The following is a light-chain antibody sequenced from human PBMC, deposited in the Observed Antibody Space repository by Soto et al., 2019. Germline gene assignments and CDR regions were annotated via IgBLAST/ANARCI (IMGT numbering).Light chain of an antibody. CDR1: QSVSSN. Sequence: EIVLAQSPATLSVSPGERATLSCSASQSVSSNLAWYQQKPGQAPRLLIYRASIRATGIPARFSGTGSGTEFTLTISSLQSEDFAVYCCQEYNNWPPGDTVAQGTKLEIK. J-gene: IGKJ2*01. CDR3: QEYNNWPPGDT. CDR2: RAS. V-gene: IGKV3-15*01.